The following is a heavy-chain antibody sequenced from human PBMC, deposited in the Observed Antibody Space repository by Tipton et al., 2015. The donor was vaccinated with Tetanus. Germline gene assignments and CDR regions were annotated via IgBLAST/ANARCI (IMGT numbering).Heavy chain of an antibody. D-gene: IGHD3-3*01. Sequence: VQLVQFGAEVGKPGESLKISCQGSGYNFSHYSIGWVRQLPGRGLEWMGIVDPRDSQATYGPSFQGQVTISADRSINVAYLQWGSLKASDTGLYYCARRRSAVLSGAYHWYFDLWGRGTLVGVSS. CDR2: VDPRDSQA. V-gene: IGHV5-51*01. J-gene: IGHJ2*01. CDR3: ARRRSAVLSGAYHWYFDL. CDR1: GYNFSHYS.